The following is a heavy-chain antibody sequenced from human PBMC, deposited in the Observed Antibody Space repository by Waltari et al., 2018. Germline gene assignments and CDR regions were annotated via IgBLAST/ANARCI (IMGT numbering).Heavy chain of an antibody. D-gene: IGHD5-18*01. V-gene: IGHV4-30-2*01. Sequence: QLQLQESGSGLVKPSQTLSLTCAVSGGSISSGGYSWSWIRQPPGKGLEWIGYIYHSGSAYYSPPLKSRVTIAVAGSKNQVSLKLSSVTAADTAVYYCARGIRAGGYSYGYWFDPWGQGTLVTVSS. CDR2: IYHSGSA. J-gene: IGHJ5*02. CDR1: GGSISSGGYS. CDR3: ARGIRAGGYSYGYWFDP.